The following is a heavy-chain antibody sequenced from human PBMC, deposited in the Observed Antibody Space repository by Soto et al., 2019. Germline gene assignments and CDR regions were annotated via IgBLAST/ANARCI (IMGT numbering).Heavy chain of an antibody. J-gene: IGHJ5*02. Sequence: ASVKVSCKASGYTFTSYYMHWVRQAPGQGLEWMGIINPSGGSTSYAQKFQGRVTMTRDTSTSTVYMELSSLRSEDTAVYYCARDGGSKTTVTGPKNWFDPWGQGPLVTVSS. CDR2: INPSGGST. CDR3: ARDGGSKTTVTGPKNWFDP. V-gene: IGHV1-46*03. D-gene: IGHD4-17*01. CDR1: GYTFTSYY.